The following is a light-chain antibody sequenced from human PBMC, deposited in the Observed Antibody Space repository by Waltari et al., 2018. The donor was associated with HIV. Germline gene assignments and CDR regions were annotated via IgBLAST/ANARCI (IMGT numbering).Light chain of an antibody. CDR2: DVS. J-gene: IGLJ3*02. V-gene: IGLV2-11*01. Sequence: QSALTQPRSVSGSPGPSVPISCTGTSSDVGGYNYVSWYQHHPGKAPKLMIYDVSKRPSGVPDRFSGSKSGNTASLTISGLQAEDEADYYCCSYAGSYTWVFGGGTKLTVL. CDR1: SSDVGGYNY. CDR3: CSYAGSYTWV.